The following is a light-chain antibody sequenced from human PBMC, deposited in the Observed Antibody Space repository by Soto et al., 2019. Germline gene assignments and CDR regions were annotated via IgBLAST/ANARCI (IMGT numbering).Light chain of an antibody. CDR3: SSYTSSTVYI. CDR1: SSDVGGYSY. Sequence: QSALTQPASVSGSPGQSITISCTGTSSDVGGYSYVSWYQQHPGDAPKLMIYHVTNRPSGVSDRFSGSKSGNTASLTISGLQDEDEADYYCSSYTSSTVYIFGTGTKVTVL. V-gene: IGLV2-14*03. J-gene: IGLJ1*01. CDR2: HVT.